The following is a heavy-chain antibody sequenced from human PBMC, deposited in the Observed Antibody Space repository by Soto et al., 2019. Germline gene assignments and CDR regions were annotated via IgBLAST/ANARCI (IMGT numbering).Heavy chain of an antibody. V-gene: IGHV3-11*01. CDR3: ARSADYGDYETEYTCFDP. CDR2: ISSSGSTI. CDR1: GFTFSDYY. D-gene: IGHD4-17*01. Sequence: QVQLVESGGGLVKPGGSLRLSCAASGFTFSDYYMSWIRQAPGKGLEWVSYISSSGSTIYYADSVKGRFTISRDNAKNSLYLQKNSVRDEDTAVYYCARSADYGDYETEYTCFDPWGQGTLGTVSS. J-gene: IGHJ5*02.